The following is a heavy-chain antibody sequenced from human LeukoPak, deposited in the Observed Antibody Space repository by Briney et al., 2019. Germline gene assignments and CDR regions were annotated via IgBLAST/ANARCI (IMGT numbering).Heavy chain of an antibody. D-gene: IGHD4-23*01. Sequence: KTSETLSLTCSVSGGSISSYYWSWIRQPPGKGLEWIGHIYYSGSTYYNPSLKSRVTISVDTSKNQFSLKLSSVTAADTAVYYCARTHSYGGFDYWGQGTLVTVSS. CDR1: GGSISSYY. V-gene: IGHV4-59*08. CDR2: IYYSGST. J-gene: IGHJ4*02. CDR3: ARTHSYGGFDY.